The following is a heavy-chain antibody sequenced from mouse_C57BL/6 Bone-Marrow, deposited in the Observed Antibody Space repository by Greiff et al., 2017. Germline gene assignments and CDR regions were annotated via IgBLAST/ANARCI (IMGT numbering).Heavy chain of an antibody. CDR2: ISDGGSYT. CDR1: GFTFSSYA. D-gene: IGHD4-1*01. V-gene: IGHV5-4*01. CDR3: ARDVGRSAMDY. J-gene: IGHJ4*01. Sequence: EVQLKESGGGLVKPGGSLKLSCAASGFTFSSYAMSWVRQTPEKRLEWVATISDGGSYTYYPDNVKGRITISRDNAKNNRYLQMSHLKSEDTAMYYCARDVGRSAMDYWGQGTSVTVSS.